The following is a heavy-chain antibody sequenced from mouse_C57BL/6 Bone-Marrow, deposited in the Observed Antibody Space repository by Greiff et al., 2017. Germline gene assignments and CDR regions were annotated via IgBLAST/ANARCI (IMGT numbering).Heavy chain of an antibody. Sequence: EVKLMESGGGLVQPGESLTLSCESNEYEFPSHDMSWVRKTPEKRLELVAAINSDGGSSYYPETMERRFIISRDTTTKTLYLQMSSLRSEDTALYYCARLSYDYEYFDVWGTGTTVTVSS. V-gene: IGHV5-2*01. CDR2: INSDGGSS. CDR1: EYEFPSHD. J-gene: IGHJ1*03. CDR3: ARLSYDYEYFDV. D-gene: IGHD2-4*01.